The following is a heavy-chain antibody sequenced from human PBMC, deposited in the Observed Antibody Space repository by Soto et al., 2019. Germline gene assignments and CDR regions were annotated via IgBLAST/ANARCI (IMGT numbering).Heavy chain of an antibody. CDR1: YG. J-gene: IGHJ4*02. CDR2: ISAYNGNT. CDR3: ASYDSSGYYSNY. D-gene: IGHD3-22*01. V-gene: IGHV1-18*01. Sequence: YGISWVRQAPGQGLEWMGWISAYNGNTNYAQKLQGRVTMTTDTSTSTAYMELRSLRSDDTAVYYCASYDSSGYYSNYWGQGTLVTVSS.